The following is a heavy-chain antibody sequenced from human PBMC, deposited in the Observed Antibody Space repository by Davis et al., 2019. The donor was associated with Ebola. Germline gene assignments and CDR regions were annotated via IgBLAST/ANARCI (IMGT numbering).Heavy chain of an antibody. CDR2: ISSSDSTI. D-gene: IGHD4-17*01. CDR3: TGTTVSSDY. J-gene: IGHJ4*02. V-gene: IGHV3-11*01. Sequence: GESLKISCAASGFTFSVYYMSWIRQAPGKGLEWVSYISSSDSTIYYADSVKGRFTISRDNAKKTLYLQMNSLKTEDTAVYYCTGTTVSSDYWGQGTLVTVSS. CDR1: GFTFSVYY.